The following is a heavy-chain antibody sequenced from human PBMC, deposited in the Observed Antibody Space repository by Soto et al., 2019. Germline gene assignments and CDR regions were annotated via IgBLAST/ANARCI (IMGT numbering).Heavy chain of an antibody. CDR1: GGSISSSSYY. Sequence: SSETLSLTCTVSGGSISSSSYYWGWIRQPPEKGLERIGSIYNSGSPYYNPSLKSRVTISADTSMNQFSLTLTSVTAADTAIYFCARGSTTEKVDSWGQGILVTVSS. CDR2: IYNSGSP. V-gene: IGHV4-39*01. CDR3: ARGSTTEKVDS. J-gene: IGHJ4*02.